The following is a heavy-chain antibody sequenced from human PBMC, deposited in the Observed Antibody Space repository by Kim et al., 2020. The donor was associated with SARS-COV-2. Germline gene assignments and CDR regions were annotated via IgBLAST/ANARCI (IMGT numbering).Heavy chain of an antibody. CDR3: AAFSGVRGVII. J-gene: IGHJ4*02. CDR1: GFTFSSYW. Sequence: GGSLRLSCAASGFTFSSYWMHWVRQAPGKGLVWVSRINSDGSSTSYADSVKGRFTISRDNAKNTLYLQMNSLRAEDTAVYYCAAFSGVRGVIIWGQGTLVTVSS. D-gene: IGHD3-10*01. CDR2: INSDGSST. V-gene: IGHV3-74*01.